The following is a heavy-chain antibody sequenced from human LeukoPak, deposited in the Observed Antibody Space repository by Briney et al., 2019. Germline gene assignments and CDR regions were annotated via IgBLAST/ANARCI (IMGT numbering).Heavy chain of an antibody. D-gene: IGHD4-23*01. CDR1: GGFHSSYY. J-gene: IGHJ3*02. V-gene: IGHV4-59*01. CDR2: IFYTGST. Sequence: SETLSLTCTVSGGFHSSYYGRCIRHPPGKGLEGSAYIFYTGSTNYNPSLRSRVTISVLTSKNRFSLKLSSMTAADTAVYYCATLTGGDDAFDIWGQGTMVTVSS. CDR3: ATLTGGDDAFDI.